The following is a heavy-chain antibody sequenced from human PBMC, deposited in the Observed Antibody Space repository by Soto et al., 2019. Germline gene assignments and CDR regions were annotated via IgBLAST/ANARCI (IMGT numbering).Heavy chain of an antibody. J-gene: IGHJ4*02. CDR2: INQDGSVK. Sequence: GGSLRLSCVASGFTINAYWMNWVRQAPGKGLEWVANINQDGSVKHYVDSVRGRCTISRDNAKDSLYLELNNLRAEDTAIYYCARAVASAGSLWGFDYWGLGTLVTVSS. D-gene: IGHD6-13*01. CDR1: GFTINAYW. CDR3: ARAVASAGSLWGFDY. V-gene: IGHV3-7*01.